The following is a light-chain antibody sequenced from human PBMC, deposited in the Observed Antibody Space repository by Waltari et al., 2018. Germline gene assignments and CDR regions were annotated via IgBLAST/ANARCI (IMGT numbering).Light chain of an antibody. V-gene: IGKV4-1*01. CDR1: QSVLYSSKNKNY. Sequence: DIVMTQSPDSLAVSLGERATINCKSSQSVLYSSKNKNYLAWYQQKPGQPPKLLIYWASTRESGVPDRFSGSGSGTDVTLTISSLQAEDVAVYYCQQYYSTRTFGQGTKVEIK. J-gene: IGKJ1*01. CDR3: QQYYSTRT. CDR2: WAS.